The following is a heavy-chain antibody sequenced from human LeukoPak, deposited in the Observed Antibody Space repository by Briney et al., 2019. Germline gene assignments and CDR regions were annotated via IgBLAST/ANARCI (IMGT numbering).Heavy chain of an antibody. J-gene: IGHJ4*02. D-gene: IGHD5-12*01. CDR1: GGSVSSSSYY. V-gene: IGHV4-61*01. Sequence: SETLSLTCTVSGGSVSSSSYYWSWIRQPPGKGLEWIGYIYYSGSTNYSPSLKSRVTISLDTTKNQFSLRLSSVTAADTAVYYCARLDGAYDSLNFDYWGQGSLVTVSS. CDR3: ARLDGAYDSLNFDY. CDR2: IYYSGST.